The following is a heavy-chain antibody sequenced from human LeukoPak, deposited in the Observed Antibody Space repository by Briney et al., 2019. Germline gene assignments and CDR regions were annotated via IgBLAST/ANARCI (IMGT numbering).Heavy chain of an antibody. CDR3: ARGGRRHGYNTFYFDH. CDR1: TCSISSYY. Sequence: SETLSLTCTVSTCSISSYYWNWIRQPPGKGLEWIGYIYYSGSTKYNLSLKSRVTILVDTSNNQFALRLSSGAAAETAEYCCARGGRRHGYNTFYFDHWGQGALVTVSS. CDR2: IYYSGST. V-gene: IGHV4-59*01. J-gene: IGHJ4*02. D-gene: IGHD5-24*01.